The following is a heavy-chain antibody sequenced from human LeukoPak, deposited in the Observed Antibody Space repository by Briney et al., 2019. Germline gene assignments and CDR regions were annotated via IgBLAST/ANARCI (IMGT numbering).Heavy chain of an antibody. D-gene: IGHD6-13*01. CDR1: GFTFTNAW. J-gene: IGHJ4*02. CDR2: IKSKADGGTT. V-gene: IGHV3-15*01. CDR3: TTDLSSSSWYTFDY. Sequence: GGSLRLSCAASGFTFTNAWMSWVRQAPGKGLEWVGRIKSKADGGTTDYAAPVRGRFTISRDDSENTLYLQMNSLKTEDTAVYYCTTDLSSSSWYTFDYWGQGTLVTVSS.